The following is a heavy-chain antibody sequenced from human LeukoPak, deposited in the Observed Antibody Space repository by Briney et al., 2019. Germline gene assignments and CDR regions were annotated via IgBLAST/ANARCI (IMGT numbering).Heavy chain of an antibody. Sequence: SQTLSLTCTVSGGSISSGGYYWSWIRQHPGKGLEWIGYIYYSGSTNYNPSLKSRVTISLDTSKNQSFLKLSSVTAADTAVYYCARKRSFDLWGQGTLVTVPS. D-gene: IGHD3-9*01. V-gene: IGHV4-31*03. CDR1: GGSISSGGYY. CDR3: ARKRSFDL. J-gene: IGHJ4*02. CDR2: IYYSGST.